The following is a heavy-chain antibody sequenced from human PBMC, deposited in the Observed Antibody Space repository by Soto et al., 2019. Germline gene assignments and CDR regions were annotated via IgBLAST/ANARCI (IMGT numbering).Heavy chain of an antibody. Sequence: SETLSLTCTVSGGSISNSYWSWIRQSPGKGLEWIGYIYSSGSTNYNPSLKSRVTISIDTSKNQFSLKLSSLSAADTALYYCARDSPPMDVWGQGTTVTVSS. CDR2: IYSSGST. J-gene: IGHJ6*02. CDR1: GGSISNSY. V-gene: IGHV4-4*08. CDR3: ARDSPPMDV.